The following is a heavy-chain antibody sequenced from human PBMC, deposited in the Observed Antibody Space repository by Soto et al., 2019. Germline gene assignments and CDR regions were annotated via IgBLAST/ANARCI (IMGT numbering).Heavy chain of an antibody. J-gene: IGHJ4*02. CDR3: ARGRDQPPVGLYFDS. CDR2: IIPMFGTP. V-gene: IGHV1-69*01. Sequence: QVQLVQSGAEVKKPGSSVKVSCKASGGAFNNYIFDWVRQAPGQGLEWMGGIIPMFGTPKYAQTFQDRITISADVSKGTAYMELTSLRFDDTAIYYCARGRDQPPVGLYFDSWVEGTRVTVSS. D-gene: IGHD1-26*01. CDR1: GGAFNNYI.